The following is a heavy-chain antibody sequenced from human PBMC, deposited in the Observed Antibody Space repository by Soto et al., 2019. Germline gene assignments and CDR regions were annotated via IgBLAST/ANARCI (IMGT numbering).Heavy chain of an antibody. J-gene: IGHJ6*02. CDR3: AKESSGWYYYYYGMDV. CDR1: GFTFSSYG. Sequence: QVQLVESGGGVVQPGRSLRLSCAASGFTFSSYGMHWVRQAPGKGLEWVAVISYDGSNKYYADSVKGRFTISRDNSKNTLYLQMNSLRAEDTAVYYWAKESSGWYYYYYGMDVWGQGTTVTVSS. V-gene: IGHV3-30*18. CDR2: ISYDGSNK. D-gene: IGHD6-19*01.